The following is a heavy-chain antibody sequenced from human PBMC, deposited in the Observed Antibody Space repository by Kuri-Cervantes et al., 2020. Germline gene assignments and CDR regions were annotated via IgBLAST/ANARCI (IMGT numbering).Heavy chain of an antibody. CDR3: ARAYDFWSGYNGMDV. D-gene: IGHD3-3*01. V-gene: IGHV3-30*03. Sequence: GESLKISCAASGFTFSSYGMHWVRQAPGRGLEWVAVISYDGSNKYYADSVKGRFTISRDNSKNTLYLQMNSLRAEDTAVYYCARAYDFWSGYNGMDVWGQGTTVTVSS. J-gene: IGHJ6*02. CDR1: GFTFSSYG. CDR2: ISYDGSNK.